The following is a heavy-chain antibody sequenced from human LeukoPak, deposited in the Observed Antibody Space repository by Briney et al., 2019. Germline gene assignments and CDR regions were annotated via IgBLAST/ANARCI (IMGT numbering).Heavy chain of an antibody. CDR1: GFTFSSYW. J-gene: IGHJ3*02. V-gene: IGHV3-7*01. CDR2: IKQDGSEK. Sequence: GGSLRLSCAASGFTFSSYWMSWVRQAPGKGLEWVANIKQDGSEKYYADSVKGRFTISRDNSKNTLYLQMNSLRAEDTAVYYCAKGGSSGYYASEGAFDIWGQGTMVTVSS. CDR3: AKGGSSGYYASEGAFDI. D-gene: IGHD3-22*01.